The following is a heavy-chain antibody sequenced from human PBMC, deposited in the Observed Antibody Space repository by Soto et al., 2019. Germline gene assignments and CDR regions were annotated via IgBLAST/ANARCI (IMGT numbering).Heavy chain of an antibody. J-gene: IGHJ4*02. CDR2: TYYRSKWHN. D-gene: IGHD3-10*02. CDR1: GDSVSSKSST. V-gene: IGHV6-1*01. CDR3: ANMDDV. Sequence: PSQTLSLTCAISGDSVSSKSSTWNWISQFPSRGLEWLGRTYYRSKWHNEYAVSVKSRITINPDTSKNQFSLQLNSVTPEDTAVYYCANMDDVWGQGTPVTVSS.